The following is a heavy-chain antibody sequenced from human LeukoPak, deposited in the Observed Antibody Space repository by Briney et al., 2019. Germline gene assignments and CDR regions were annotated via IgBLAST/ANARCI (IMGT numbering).Heavy chain of an antibody. D-gene: IGHD3-22*01. J-gene: IGHJ4*02. CDR2: ISSSSSTI. V-gene: IGHV3-48*01. Sequence: PGGSLRLSCAASGFTFSSYSMNWVRQAPGKGLEWVSYISSSSSTIYYADSAKGRFTISRDNAKNSLYLQMNSLRAEDTAVYYCARDSHYYDSSGYSNFDYWGQGTLVTVSS. CDR1: GFTFSSYS. CDR3: ARDSHYYDSSGYSNFDY.